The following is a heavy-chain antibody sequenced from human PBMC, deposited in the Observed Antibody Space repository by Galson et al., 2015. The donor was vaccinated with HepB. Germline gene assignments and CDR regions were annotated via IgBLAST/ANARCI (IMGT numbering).Heavy chain of an antibody. D-gene: IGHD4-11*01. CDR1: GGSINNNNW. J-gene: IGHJ6*02. CDR3: ARDYEGRDATTLIYYYYGMDV. Sequence: SETLSLTCAVSGGSINNNNWWTWVRQSPGRGLEWIGEIYHSGSTNYNPSLKSRVTISVDKSKNQFSLELTSVTAADTAVYYCARDYEGRDATTLIYYYYGMDVWGQGTTVTVSS. V-gene: IGHV4-4*02. CDR2: IYHSGST.